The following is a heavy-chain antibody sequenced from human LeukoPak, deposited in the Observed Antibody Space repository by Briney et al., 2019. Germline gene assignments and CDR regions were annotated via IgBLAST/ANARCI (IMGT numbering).Heavy chain of an antibody. D-gene: IGHD3-9*01. Sequence: ASVKVSCKASGYTFTGYYMHWVRQAPGQGLEWMGWINPNSGGTNYAQKFQGRVTMTRDTSISTAYMELSRLRSDDTAVYYCARGYYDILTGYYSYYFDFWGLGTLVTVSS. CDR2: INPNSGGT. CDR1: GYTFTGYY. J-gene: IGHJ4*02. CDR3: ARGYYDILTGYYSYYFDF. V-gene: IGHV1-2*02.